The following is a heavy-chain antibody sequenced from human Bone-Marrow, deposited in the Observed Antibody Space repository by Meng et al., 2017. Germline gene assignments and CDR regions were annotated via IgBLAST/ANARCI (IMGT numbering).Heavy chain of an antibody. CDR2: IKQDGSEK. CDR1: GFIFANYE. D-gene: IGHD3-3*01. CDR3: ATTFGRIRFLYYYYYGMDV. Sequence: GESLKISCAASGFIFANYEMNWVRQAPGKGLEWVANIKQDGSEKYYVDSVKGRFTISRDNAKNSLYLQMNSLRAEDTAVYYCATTFGRIRFLYYYYYGMDVWGQGTTVTVSS. V-gene: IGHV3-7*01. J-gene: IGHJ6*02.